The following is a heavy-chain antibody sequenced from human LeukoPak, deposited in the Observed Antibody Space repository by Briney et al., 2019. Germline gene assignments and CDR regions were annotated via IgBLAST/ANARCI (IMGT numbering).Heavy chain of an antibody. CDR3: ARHSGHSSTNDAFDI. CDR1: GGSISSYH. CDR2: IYYSGST. D-gene: IGHD6-13*01. Sequence: ESLSLTCTVSGGSISSYHWSWIRQPPGKGLEWIGYIYYSGSTNYNPSLKSRVTISVCTSKNQFSLKLTSVTAADTAVYYCARHSGHSSTNDAFDIWGQGTMIIVSS. J-gene: IGHJ3*02. V-gene: IGHV4-59*01.